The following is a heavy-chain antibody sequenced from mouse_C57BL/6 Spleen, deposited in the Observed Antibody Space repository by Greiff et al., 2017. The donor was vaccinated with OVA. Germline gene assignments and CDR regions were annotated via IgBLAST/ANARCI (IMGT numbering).Heavy chain of an antibody. CDR1: GFNIKDYY. V-gene: IGHV14-2*01. J-gene: IGHJ4*01. CDR2: IDPEDGET. CDR3: AKTTVVATDYYAMDY. Sequence: VQLKESGAELVKPGASVKLSCTASGFNIKDYYMHWVKQRTEQGLEWIGRIDPEDGETKYAPKFQGKATITADTSSNTAYLQLSSLTSEDTAVYYCAKTTVVATDYYAMDYWGQGTSVTVSS. D-gene: IGHD1-1*01.